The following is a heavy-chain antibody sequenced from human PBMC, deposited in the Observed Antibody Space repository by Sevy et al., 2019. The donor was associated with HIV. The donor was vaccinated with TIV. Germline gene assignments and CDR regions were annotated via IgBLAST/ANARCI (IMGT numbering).Heavy chain of an antibody. CDR2: VYYSGST. CDR3: ARSPPWGNTWLYYFDS. V-gene: IGHV4-39*01. CDR1: SSYW. J-gene: IGHJ4*02. Sequence: SSYWMTWVRQAPGKGLEWIGSVYYSGSTYYNPSLKSRVTITVDTSKNQFSLRLSSVTAADTAVYYCARSPPWGNTWLYYFDSWGQGTLVTVSS. D-gene: IGHD3-9*01.